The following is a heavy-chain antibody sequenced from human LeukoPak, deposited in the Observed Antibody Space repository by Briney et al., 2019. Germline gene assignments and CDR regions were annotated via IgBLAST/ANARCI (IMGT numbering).Heavy chain of an antibody. J-gene: IGHJ4*02. CDR3: VRDFSLTRLERPFDY. CDR1: GFTFSTYW. Sequence: PGGSLRLSCAASGFTFSTYWMTWVRQAPRKGLEWVANINQDGSGKYYVDSVRGRFTISRDNAKNSLYLQMNSLRVEDTAMYYCVRDFSLTRLERPFDYWGQGTLVTVSS. CDR2: INQDGSGK. D-gene: IGHD1-1*01. V-gene: IGHV3-7*01.